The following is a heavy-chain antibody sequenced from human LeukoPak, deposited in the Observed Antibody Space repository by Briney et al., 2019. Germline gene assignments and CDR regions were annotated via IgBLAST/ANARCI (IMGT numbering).Heavy chain of an antibody. CDR1: GYSFTNYW. CDR3: ARQTGPYYYDSSGSQPAGY. CDR2: IYPGDSET. Sequence: GESLKISCKCSGYSFTNYWIGWVRQMPGKGLEWMGIIYPGDSETRYSPSFQGQVTISADKSISTAYLQWSSLKASDTAMYYCARQTGPYYYDSSGSQPAGYWGQGTLVTVSS. J-gene: IGHJ4*02. V-gene: IGHV5-51*01. D-gene: IGHD3-22*01.